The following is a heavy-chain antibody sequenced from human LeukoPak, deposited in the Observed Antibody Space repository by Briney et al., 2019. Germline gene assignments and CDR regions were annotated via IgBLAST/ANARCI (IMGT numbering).Heavy chain of an antibody. D-gene: IGHD3-22*01. CDR3: AREFGSGYYSYYFDY. J-gene: IGHJ4*02. CDR2: ISYDGSNK. Sequence: SGGSLRLSCAASGFTFSSYAMHWVHQAPGKGLEWVAVISYDGSNKYYADSVKGRFTISRDNSKNTLYLQMNSLRAEDTAVYYCAREFGSGYYSYYFDYWGQGTLVTVSS. V-gene: IGHV3-30-3*01. CDR1: GFTFSSYA.